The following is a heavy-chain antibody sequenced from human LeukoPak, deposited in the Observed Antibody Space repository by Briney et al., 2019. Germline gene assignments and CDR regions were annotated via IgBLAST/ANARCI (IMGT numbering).Heavy chain of an antibody. D-gene: IGHD6-19*01. CDR1: GGSFSGYY. J-gene: IGHJ4*02. CDR3: ARLAVAGTRIDNYFDY. V-gene: IGHV4-34*01. CDR2: INHSGST. Sequence: SETLSLTCAVYGGSFSGYYWSWIRQPPGKGLEWIGEINHSGSTNYNPSLKSRVTISVDASKNQFSLKLSSVTAADTAVYYCARLAVAGTRIDNYFDYWGQGTLVTVSS.